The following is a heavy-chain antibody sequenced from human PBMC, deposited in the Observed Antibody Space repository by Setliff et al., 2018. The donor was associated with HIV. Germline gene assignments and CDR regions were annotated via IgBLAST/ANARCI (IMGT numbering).Heavy chain of an antibody. CDR1: GYTFTNYY. D-gene: IGHD3-10*01. CDR2: LNPSGDST. V-gene: IGHV1-46*01. CDR3: ARGGYHGFGSYGDY. J-gene: IGHJ4*01. Sequence: ASVKVSCKASGYTFTNYYVHWVRQAPGQGLEWMGILNPSGDSTAYAQKFQGRVTMTRDTSTSTVYMELSSLRSDDTAVYYCARGGYHGFGSYGDYWGHGTLVTVSS.